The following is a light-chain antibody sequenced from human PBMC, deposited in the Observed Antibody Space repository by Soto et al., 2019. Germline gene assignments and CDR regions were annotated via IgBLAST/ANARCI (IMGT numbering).Light chain of an antibody. V-gene: IGKV1-39*01. J-gene: IGKJ4*01. CDR1: QFVSGH. Sequence: DIQMTQSPSSLSASVGDRVTITCRASQFVSGHLNWYQQKPGKAPKLLIYGAITLQSGVPSRISGSGSGTDFTLTISSLQPEDFATYYCQQSYSAPLTFGGGTKVEFK. CDR2: GAI. CDR3: QQSYSAPLT.